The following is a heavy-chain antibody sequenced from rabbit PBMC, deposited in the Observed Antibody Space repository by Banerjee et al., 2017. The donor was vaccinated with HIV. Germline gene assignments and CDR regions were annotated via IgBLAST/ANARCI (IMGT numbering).Heavy chain of an antibody. J-gene: IGHJ4*01. V-gene: IGHV1S40*01. CDR2: IDAGSSGST. D-gene: IGHD4-2*01. Sequence: QSLEESGGDLVKPGASLTLTCTASGFSFSSSYWICWVRQAPGKGLEWIACIDAGSSGSTYYASWARGRFTISKTSSTTVTLQMTSLTAADTAAYFCARSIVGYGGCTCDLWGPGTCVTVS. CDR1: GFSFSSSYW. CDR3: ARSIVGYGGCTCDL.